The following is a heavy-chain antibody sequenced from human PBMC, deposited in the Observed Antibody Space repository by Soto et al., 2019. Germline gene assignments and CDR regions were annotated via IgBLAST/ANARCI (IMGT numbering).Heavy chain of an antibody. J-gene: IGHJ6*02. CDR3: ASFPTGLRYFDWSRGYYGMDV. CDR1: GGSISSGGYY. D-gene: IGHD3-9*01. V-gene: IGHV4-31*03. Sequence: SSETLSLTCTVSGGSISSGGYYWSWIRQHPGKGLEWIGYTYYSGSTYYNPSLKSRVTISVDTSKNQFSLKLSSVTAADTAVYYYASFPTGLRYFDWSRGYYGMDVWGQGTTVTVSS. CDR2: TYYSGST.